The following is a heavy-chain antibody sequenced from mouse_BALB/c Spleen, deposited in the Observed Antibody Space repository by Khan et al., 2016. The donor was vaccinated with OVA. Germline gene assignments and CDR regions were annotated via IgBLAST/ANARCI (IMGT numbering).Heavy chain of an antibody. V-gene: IGHV1S137*01. Sequence: QVQLQQSGAELVRPGVSVKISCKGSGYTFTDYAMHWVKQSHAKSLEWIGVISTYYGDADYNQKFKGKATMTVDKSSSTAYMELARLTSEDSAISYCARVSGNCQFAYWGQGTLVTVSA. J-gene: IGHJ3*01. CDR1: GYTFTDYA. CDR2: ISTYYGDA. CDR3: ARVSGNCQFAY. D-gene: IGHD2-1*01.